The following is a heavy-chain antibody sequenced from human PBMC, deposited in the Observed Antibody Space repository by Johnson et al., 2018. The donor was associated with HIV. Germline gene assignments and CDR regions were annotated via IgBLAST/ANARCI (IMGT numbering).Heavy chain of an antibody. V-gene: IGHV3-66*01. CDR3: ANTFWSGYIATGVGGFDI. D-gene: IGHD3-3*01. CDR2: IHSGGST. CDR1: AFTVSSNH. J-gene: IGHJ3*02. Sequence: VQLVESGGGLVQPGGSLRLSCAASAFTVSSNHMTWVRQAPGKGLEWVSVIHSGGSTNYADSVKGRFTISRDNFKNTLYLQMNSLRVEDTALYYCANTFWSGYIATGVGGFDIWGQGTMVTVSS.